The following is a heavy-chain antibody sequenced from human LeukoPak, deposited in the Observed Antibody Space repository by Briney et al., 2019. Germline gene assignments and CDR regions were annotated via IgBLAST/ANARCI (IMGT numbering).Heavy chain of an antibody. CDR1: GYTFTSYD. J-gene: IGHJ6*03. CDR3: ARERATLDYYYYMDV. CDR2: INPSGYST. Sequence: ASVKVSCKASGYTFTSYDMHWVRQAPGLGLEWMGIINPSGYSTSYAQKFQGRVTMTRDMSTSTAYMELSSLRSDDTAVYYCARERATLDYYYYMDVWGKGTTVTVSS. D-gene: IGHD5-12*01. V-gene: IGHV1-46*01.